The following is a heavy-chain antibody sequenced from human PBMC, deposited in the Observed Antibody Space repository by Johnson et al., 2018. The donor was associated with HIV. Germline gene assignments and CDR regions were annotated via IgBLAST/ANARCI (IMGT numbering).Heavy chain of an antibody. CDR1: GFTFSSYG. CDR2: IGTAGDT. CDR3: AKANYYVYAFDI. Sequence: VQLVESGGGVVQPGRSLRLSCAASGFTFSSYGMHWVRQAPGKGLEWVSAIGTAGDTYYPGSVKGRLTISRENAKNSLYLQMNSLRAGDTAVYYCAKANYYVYAFDIWGPGTMVTVSS. V-gene: IGHV3-13*01. J-gene: IGHJ3*02. D-gene: IGHD3-22*01.